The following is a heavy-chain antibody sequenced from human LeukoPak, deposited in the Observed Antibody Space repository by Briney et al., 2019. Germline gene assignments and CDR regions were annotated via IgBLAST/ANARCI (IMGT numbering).Heavy chain of an antibody. Sequence: GGALRLSCTASGFTFSTYEMNWVRQAPGKGLEWISYISGSGSSILYADSLQGRFTVSRDNAKNSVYLQMNGLRAEDTAVYYCAREDWYLDSWGQGTLVTVSS. J-gene: IGHJ4*02. CDR2: ISGSGSSI. CDR1: GFTFSTYE. D-gene: IGHD3/OR15-3a*01. CDR3: AREDWYLDS. V-gene: IGHV3-48*03.